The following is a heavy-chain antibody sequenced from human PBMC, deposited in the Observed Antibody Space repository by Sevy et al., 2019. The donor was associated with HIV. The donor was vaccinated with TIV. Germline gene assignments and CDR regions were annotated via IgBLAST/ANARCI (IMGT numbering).Heavy chain of an antibody. J-gene: IGHJ4*02. D-gene: IGHD2-15*01. CDR3: AREDKGGPDY. CDR2: IKQDGSEE. V-gene: IGHV3-7*01. CDR1: GFTFSRYY. Sequence: GRSLRLSCTASGFTFSRYYMTWVRQAPGKGLEWVANIKQDGSEEYYVDSVKGRFTISRDNAKNSLYLQLNSLRAEDTAVYYCAREDKGGPDYWGQGALVTVSS.